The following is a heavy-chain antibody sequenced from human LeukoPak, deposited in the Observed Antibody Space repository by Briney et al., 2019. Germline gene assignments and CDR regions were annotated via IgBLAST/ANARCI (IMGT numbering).Heavy chain of an antibody. J-gene: IGHJ6*04. CDR3: ASPYCSGGSCYDYYYGMDV. Sequence: SVKVSCKASGGTFSSYAISWVRQAPGQGLEWMGGIIPIFGTANYAQKFQCRVTITADKSTSTAYMELSSLRSEDTAVYYCASPYCSGGSCYDYYYGMDVWGKGTTVTVSS. CDR1: GGTFSSYA. CDR2: IIPIFGTA. D-gene: IGHD2-15*01. V-gene: IGHV1-69*06.